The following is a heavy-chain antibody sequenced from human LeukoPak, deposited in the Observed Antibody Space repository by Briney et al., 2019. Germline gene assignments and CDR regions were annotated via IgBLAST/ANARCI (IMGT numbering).Heavy chain of an antibody. V-gene: IGHV3-74*01. J-gene: IGHJ4*02. Sequence: GGSLRLSCAASGFTFSSYSMNWVRQAPGKGLVWVSRINGDGRGTTYADSVKGRFTISRDNAKNSLYLQMNSLRAEDTAVYYCARDSYDSSGYYSILDYWGQGTLVTVSS. CDR1: GFTFSSYS. D-gene: IGHD3-22*01. CDR2: INGDGRGT. CDR3: ARDSYDSSGYYSILDY.